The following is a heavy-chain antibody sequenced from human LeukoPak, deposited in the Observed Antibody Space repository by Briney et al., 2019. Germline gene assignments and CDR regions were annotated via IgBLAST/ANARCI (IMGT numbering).Heavy chain of an antibody. D-gene: IGHD3-22*01. CDR2: INSDGSFT. V-gene: IGHV3-74*01. Sequence: QPGGSLRLSCTASGFSFSSYWMHWVRQAPGKGLVWVSRINSDGSFTNYADSVKGRFTISRDNAKNTLYLQMNSLRAEDTAVYYCARAPGGSYYDLYLDSWGQGTLVTVSS. CDR3: ARAPGGSYYDLYLDS. J-gene: IGHJ4*02. CDR1: GFSFSSYW.